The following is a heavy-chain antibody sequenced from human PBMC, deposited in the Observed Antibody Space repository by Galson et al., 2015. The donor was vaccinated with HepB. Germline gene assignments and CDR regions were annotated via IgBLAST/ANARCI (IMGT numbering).Heavy chain of an antibody. CDR3: ARDRVANSRGAALDI. CDR2: IVPIFNIS. D-gene: IGHD1-1*01. CDR1: GGTFINYA. J-gene: IGHJ3*02. Sequence: SVKVSCKASGGTFINYAISWVRRAPGQGLEWMGGIVPIFNISKCAQNFQGRVTITADESTSTAYMELTSLRSEDTAVYYCARDRVANSRGAALDIWGPGTAVIVSS. V-gene: IGHV1-69*13.